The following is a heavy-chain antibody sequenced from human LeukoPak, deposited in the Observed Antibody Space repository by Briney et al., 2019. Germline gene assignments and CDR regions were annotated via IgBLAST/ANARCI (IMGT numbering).Heavy chain of an antibody. CDR1: GFTLNKHA. J-gene: IGHJ4*02. Sequence: PGGSLRLSCAASGFTLNKHAMSWVRQAPGEGLEWVSAIIDVGDTYYADSVKGRFSISRDNAKNTLYLQMNSLRVEDTAVYYCARGRPHGNDYWGQGTLVTVSS. CDR2: IIDVGDT. V-gene: IGHV3-23*01. CDR3: ARGRPHGNDY. D-gene: IGHD4-23*01.